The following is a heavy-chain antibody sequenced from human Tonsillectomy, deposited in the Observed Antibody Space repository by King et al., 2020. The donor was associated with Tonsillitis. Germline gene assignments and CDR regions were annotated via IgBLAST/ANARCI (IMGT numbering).Heavy chain of an antibody. D-gene: IGHD2-15*01. V-gene: IGHV4-61*02. J-gene: IGHJ6*03. CDR2: IYTSGST. CDR3: ARDSLGYSDSYYSYMDV. Sequence: VPLQESGPGLVKPAQTLSLTCTVSGDSISSGSDYWSWIRQPAGRGLEWIGRIYTSGSTNYNPSLKSRVTMSVDSSENQFSLKLNSVTAADTAVYYCARDSLGYSDSYYSYMDVWGKGTTVTVSS. CDR1: GDSISSGSDY.